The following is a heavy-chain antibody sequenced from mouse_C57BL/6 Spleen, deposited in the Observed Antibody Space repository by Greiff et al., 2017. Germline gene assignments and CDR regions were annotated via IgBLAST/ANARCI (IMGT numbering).Heavy chain of an antibody. CDR1: GFTFSDYY. D-gene: IGHD1-1*01. CDR2: ISNGGGST. CDR3: ARQNDYDWYFDG. Sequence: EVKLMESGGGLVQPGGSLKLSCAASGFTFSDYYMYWVRQTPEKRLEWVAYISNGGGSTYYPDTVKGRFTISRDNAKNTLYLQMSRLKSEDTAMYYCARQNDYDWYFDGWGTGTTVTVSS. V-gene: IGHV5-12*01. J-gene: IGHJ1*03.